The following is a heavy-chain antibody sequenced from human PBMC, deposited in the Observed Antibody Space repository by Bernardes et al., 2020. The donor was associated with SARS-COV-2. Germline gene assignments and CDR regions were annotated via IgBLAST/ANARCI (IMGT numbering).Heavy chain of an antibody. CDR1: GFTFTSSA. J-gene: IGHJ5*02. V-gene: IGHV1-58*02. Sequence: SVKVSCKASGFTFTSSAMQWVRQARGQRLEWIGWIVVGSGNTNYAQKFQERVTITRDMSTSTAYMELSSLRSEDTAVYYCAAQCSDGFRFDPWGQGTLVTVSS. CDR2: IVVGSGNT. D-gene: IGHD3-10*01. CDR3: AAQCSDGFRFDP.